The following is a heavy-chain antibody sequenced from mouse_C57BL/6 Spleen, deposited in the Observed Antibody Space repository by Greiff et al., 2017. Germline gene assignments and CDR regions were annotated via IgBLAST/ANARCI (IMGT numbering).Heavy chain of an antibody. Sequence: EVQLVESGGGLVKPGGSLKLSCAASGFTFSDYGMHWVRQAPEKGLEWVAYISSGSSTIYYADTVKGRFTISRDNAKNTLFLQMTSLRSEDTAMYYCATPYDYGGAWFAYWGQGTLVTVSA. CDR2: ISSGSSTI. CDR1: GFTFSDYG. J-gene: IGHJ3*01. D-gene: IGHD2-4*01. V-gene: IGHV5-17*01. CDR3: ATPYDYGGAWFAY.